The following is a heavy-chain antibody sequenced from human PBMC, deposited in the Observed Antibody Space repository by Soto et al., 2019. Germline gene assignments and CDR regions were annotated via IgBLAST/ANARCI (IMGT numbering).Heavy chain of an antibody. D-gene: IGHD3-10*01. CDR3: AASYGSGYRAFDY. J-gene: IGHJ4*02. V-gene: IGHV1-69*02. CDR1: GDTFSFYT. CDR2: INPIVSMS. Sequence: VQLVQSGTEVKKPGSSVKVSCKASGDTFSFYTINWVRQAPGLGLEWVGRINPIVSMSNYAQKFQGRVSRTADKSTSTAYMELRSLRSDDTAMYFCAASYGSGYRAFDYWGQGALVIVSS.